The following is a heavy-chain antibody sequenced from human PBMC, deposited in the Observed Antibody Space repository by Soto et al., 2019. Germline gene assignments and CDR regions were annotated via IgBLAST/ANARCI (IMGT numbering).Heavy chain of an antibody. CDR1: GFTLSRYG. J-gene: IGHJ4*02. Sequence: GGSLRLSCAASGFTLSRYGMHWVRQAPGKGLEWVAVISYDGSNKYYADSVKGRFTISRDNSKNTLFLQMNSLRAEDTAVYYCAKPLTTVTRYYFDYWGQGTLVTVSS. CDR2: ISYDGSNK. D-gene: IGHD4-4*01. V-gene: IGHV3-30*18. CDR3: AKPLTTVTRYYFDY.